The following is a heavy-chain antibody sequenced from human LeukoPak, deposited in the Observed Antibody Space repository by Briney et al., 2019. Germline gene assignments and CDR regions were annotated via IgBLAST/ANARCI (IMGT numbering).Heavy chain of an antibody. CDR1: GFTISSSA. V-gene: IGHV3-23*01. J-gene: IGHJ5*02. CDR2: ITRTGSNT. CDR3: AKDMGGRLGP. D-gene: IGHD1-26*01. Sequence: RGSLRLSCAATGFTISSSASTWVRQAPGKGLDWVSTITRTGSNTFYADSVKGRFTISRDNSNNTLYLQMNSLKVEDTAIYFCAKDMGGRLGPWGQGTLVTVSS.